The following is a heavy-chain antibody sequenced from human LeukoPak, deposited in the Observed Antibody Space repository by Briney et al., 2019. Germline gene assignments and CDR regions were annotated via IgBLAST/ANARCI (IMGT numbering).Heavy chain of an antibody. Sequence: GGSLRLSCAASGFTFSSYAMSWVRQAPGKGLEWVSAISGSGGSTYYADSVKGRFTISRDNSKNTLYLQMNSLRDEDTAVYYCAKDPSDLWFGELLGFDPWGQGTLVTVSS. CDR2: ISGSGGST. V-gene: IGHV3-23*01. CDR1: GFTFSSYA. J-gene: IGHJ5*02. CDR3: AKDPSDLWFGELLGFDP. D-gene: IGHD3-10*01.